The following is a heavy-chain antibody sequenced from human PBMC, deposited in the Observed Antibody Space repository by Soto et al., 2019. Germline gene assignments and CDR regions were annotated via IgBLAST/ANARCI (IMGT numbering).Heavy chain of an antibody. CDR2: TSGSGGST. V-gene: IGHV3-23*01. Sequence: GGSLRLSCAASGFTFSSYAMSWVRQAPGKGLEWVSATSGSGGSTYYADSVKGRFTISRDNSKNTLYLQMNSLRAEDTAVYYCAKARIAAAGTYPFDYWGQGTLVTVSS. D-gene: IGHD6-13*01. CDR3: AKARIAAAGTYPFDY. CDR1: GFTFSSYA. J-gene: IGHJ4*02.